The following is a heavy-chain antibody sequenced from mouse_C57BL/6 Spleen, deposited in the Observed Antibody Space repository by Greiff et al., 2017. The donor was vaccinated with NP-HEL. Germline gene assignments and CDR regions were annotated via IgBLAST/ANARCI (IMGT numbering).Heavy chain of an antibody. Sequence: VQLQQSGAELVRPGASVKLSCTASGFNIKDDYMHWVKQRPEQGLEWIGWIDPENGDTEYASKFQGKATITADTSSNTAYLQLSSLTSEDTAVYYCTTPPITTVVATNFDVWGTGTTVTVSS. CDR2: IDPENGDT. J-gene: IGHJ1*03. D-gene: IGHD1-1*01. CDR3: TTPPITTVVATNFDV. CDR1: GFNIKDDY. V-gene: IGHV14-4*01.